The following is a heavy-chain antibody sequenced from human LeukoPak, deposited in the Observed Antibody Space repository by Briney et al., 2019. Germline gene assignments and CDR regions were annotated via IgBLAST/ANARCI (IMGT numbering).Heavy chain of an antibody. CDR1: SGSIGSDALY. Sequence: SETLSPTCTVSSGSIGSDALYWVWIRQSPGKGLEWIGSVHYTRTYSGTTYYNPSLESHITVSAARSKTLCSLKLTSVTAADTAVYYCVAEEYGTGSYYKSASWGKGALVTVSS. V-gene: IGHV4-39*01. D-gene: IGHD3-10*01. CDR2: VHYTRTYSGTT. J-gene: IGHJ5*02. CDR3: VAEEYGTGSYYKSAS.